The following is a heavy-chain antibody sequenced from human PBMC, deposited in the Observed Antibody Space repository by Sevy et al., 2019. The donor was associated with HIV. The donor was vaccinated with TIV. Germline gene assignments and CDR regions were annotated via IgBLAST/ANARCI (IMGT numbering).Heavy chain of an antibody. CDR1: GFTFSRYW. D-gene: IGHD3-22*01. CDR2: IKQDGSEK. J-gene: IGHJ4*02. V-gene: IGHV3-7*01. Sequence: GGFLRLSCAASGFTFSRYWMTWVRQTPGKGLEWVANIKQDGSEKYYVDSVKGRFTISRDNAKNSLYLQMNSLRAEDTAVYYCARLRDDSSGYHLDYWGQSTLVTVSS. CDR3: ARLRDDSSGYHLDY.